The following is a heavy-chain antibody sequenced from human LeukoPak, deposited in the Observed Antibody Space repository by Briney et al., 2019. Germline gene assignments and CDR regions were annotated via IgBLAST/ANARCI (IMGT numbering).Heavy chain of an antibody. CDR2: IYYGGST. D-gene: IGHD2-2*01. CDR3: ARGGRNVVVPAAIRWFDP. Sequence: SETLSLTCTVSGGSISSYYWSWIRQPPGKGLEWIGYIYYGGSTNYNPSLKSRVTISVDTSKNQFSLKLSSVTAADTAVYYCARGGRNVVVPAAIRWFDPWGQGTLVTVSS. J-gene: IGHJ5*02. V-gene: IGHV4-59*01. CDR1: GGSISSYY.